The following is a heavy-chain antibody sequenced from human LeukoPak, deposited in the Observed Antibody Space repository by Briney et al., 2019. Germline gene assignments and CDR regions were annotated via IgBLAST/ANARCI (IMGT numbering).Heavy chain of an antibody. CDR2: IYTSGST. CDR1: GGSISSGSYY. Sequence: SQTLSLTCTVSGGSISSGSYYWSWIRQPARKGLEWIGRIYTSGSTNYNPSLKSRVTISVDTSKNQFSLKLSSVTAADTAVYYCASTRPKDAAVDYWGQGTLVTVSS. D-gene: IGHD2-15*01. CDR3: ASTRPKDAAVDY. V-gene: IGHV4-61*02. J-gene: IGHJ4*02.